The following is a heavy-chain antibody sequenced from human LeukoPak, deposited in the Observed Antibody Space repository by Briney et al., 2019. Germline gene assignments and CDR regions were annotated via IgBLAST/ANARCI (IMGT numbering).Heavy chain of an antibody. CDR1: GFTFSTYD. J-gene: IGHJ4*02. CDR2: IDTTGDT. CDR3: ARDRYHFDY. D-gene: IGHD2-2*02. Sequence: GGSLRLSCAASGFTFSTYDMHWVRQATGKGLEWVSAIDTTGDTYYPGSVKGRFTISRDNAKNSLYLQMNSLRAEDTAVYYCARDRYHFDYWGQGTLVTVSS. V-gene: IGHV3-13*01.